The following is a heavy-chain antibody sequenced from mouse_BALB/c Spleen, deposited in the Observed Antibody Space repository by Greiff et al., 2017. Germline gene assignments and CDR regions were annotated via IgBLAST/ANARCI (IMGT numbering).Heavy chain of an antibody. CDR2: ISSGSSTI. CDR1: GFTFSSFG. Sequence: DVKLVESGGGLVQPGGSRKLSCAASGFTFSSFGMHWVRQAPEKGLEWVAYISSGSSTIYYADTVKGRFTISRDNPKNTLFLQMTSLRSEDTAMYYCARNIYYRYDGLYYAMDYWGQGTSVTVSS. D-gene: IGHD2-14*01. J-gene: IGHJ4*01. CDR3: ARNIYYRYDGLYYAMDY. V-gene: IGHV5-17*02.